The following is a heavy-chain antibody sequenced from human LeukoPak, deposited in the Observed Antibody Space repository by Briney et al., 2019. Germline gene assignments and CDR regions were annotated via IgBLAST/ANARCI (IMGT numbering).Heavy chain of an antibody. Sequence: KSGGSLRLSCAASGFTFSDYYMSWIRQTPGRGLEWVSYISGTSTTIYYTDSVKGRFTLSRDNAKNSLYLQMNSLRAEDTAVYYCANSHYDFWSGYYYFDYWGQGTLVTVSS. CDR3: ANSHYDFWSGYYYFDY. CDR2: ISGTSTTI. D-gene: IGHD3-3*01. J-gene: IGHJ4*02. V-gene: IGHV3-11*01. CDR1: GFTFSDYY.